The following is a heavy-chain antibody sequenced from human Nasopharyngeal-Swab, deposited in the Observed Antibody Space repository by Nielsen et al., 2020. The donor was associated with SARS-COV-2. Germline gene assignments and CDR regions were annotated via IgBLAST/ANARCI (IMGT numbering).Heavy chain of an antibody. J-gene: IGHJ6*02. CDR2: ISYDGSNK. CDR1: GFTFSSYA. V-gene: IGHV3-30-3*01. Sequence: GESLKISCAASGFTFSSYAMHWVRQAPGKGLEWVAVISYDGSNKYYADSVKGQFTISRDNSKNTLYLQLNSLRAEDTAVYYCAREAMIRGKPTIYYYYGMDVWGQGTTVTVSS. D-gene: IGHD3-10*01. CDR3: AREAMIRGKPTIYYYYGMDV.